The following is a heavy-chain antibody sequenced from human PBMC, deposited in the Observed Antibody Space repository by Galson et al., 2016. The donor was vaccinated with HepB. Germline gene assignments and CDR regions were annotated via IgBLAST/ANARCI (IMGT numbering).Heavy chain of an antibody. D-gene: IGHD6-25*01. CDR2: ISYHGRNK. J-gene: IGHJ5*02. Sequence: SLRLSCAVSGFTFSSYGMHWVRQAPDKGLEWVAVISYHGRNKYYADSVKGRFTISRDNSKNTLYLQMNSLRAEDTAVYNCAKEVEEGAAELYNWFDPWGQGTLVTVSS. CDR1: GFTFSSYG. CDR3: AKEVEEGAAELYNWFDP. V-gene: IGHV3-30*18.